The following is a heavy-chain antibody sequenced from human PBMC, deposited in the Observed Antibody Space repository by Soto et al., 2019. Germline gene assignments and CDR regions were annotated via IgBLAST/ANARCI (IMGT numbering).Heavy chain of an antibody. CDR1: RGSFNDYY. V-gene: IGHV4-34*01. D-gene: IGHD2-15*01. CDR2: INHSGST. J-gene: IGHJ6*03. Sequence: SETLSLTFAVQRGSFNDYYWCWIRQPPGKGLEWIGEINHSGSTNYNPSLKSRVTISVDTSKNQFSLKLSSVTAADTAVYYCARGRPTYCSGGSCYGPRIYYYYYMDVWGKGTTVTVSS. CDR3: ARGRPTYCSGGSCYGPRIYYYYYMDV.